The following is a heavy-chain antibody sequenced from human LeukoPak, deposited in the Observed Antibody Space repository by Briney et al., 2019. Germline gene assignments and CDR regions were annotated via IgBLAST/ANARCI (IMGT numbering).Heavy chain of an antibody. Sequence: ASVKVSCKASGYAFTSYGISWVGQAPGQGLEWMGWISAYNGNTNYAQKLQGRVTMTPDTSTSTAYMELRSLRSDDTAVYYCARDHGIAVAGTSDPWGQGTLVTVSS. J-gene: IGHJ5*02. CDR1: GYAFTSYG. V-gene: IGHV1-18*01. CDR3: ARDHGIAVAGTSDP. D-gene: IGHD6-19*01. CDR2: ISAYNGNT.